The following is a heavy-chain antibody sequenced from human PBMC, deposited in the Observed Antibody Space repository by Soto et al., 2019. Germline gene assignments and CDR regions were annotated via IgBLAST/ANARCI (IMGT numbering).Heavy chain of an antibody. J-gene: IGHJ4*02. CDR1: GFSFSTSAVG. Sequence: QITLTESGPTLVKPTQTLTLTCTFSGFSFSTSAVGVGWIRQPPGKALEFLTLIYWDDDKRFSPSLKSRLTITXXTXKXXVVLTMTNMDPEDTATYFCAHVYWAASGTRYYFDYWGQGTLVTVSS. D-gene: IGHD1-7*01. V-gene: IGHV2-5*02. CDR2: IYWDDDK. CDR3: AHVYWAASGTRYYFDY.